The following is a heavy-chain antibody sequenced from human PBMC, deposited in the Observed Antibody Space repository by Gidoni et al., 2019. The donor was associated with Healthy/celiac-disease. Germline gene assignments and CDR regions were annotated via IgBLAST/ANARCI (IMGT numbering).Heavy chain of an antibody. V-gene: IGHV4-39*07. CDR1: SRSITTSSYY. Sequence: LQLQESGPGQVTSSDHLPRPCTVLSRSITTSSYYCGWIRPPPGKGLEWIGSIYYSGSTYYNPSLKSRVTISVDTSKNQFSLKLSSVTAADTAVYYCAREEVGYDFWSGSSYYYYCMDVWGQGTTVTVSS. CDR2: IYYSGST. J-gene: IGHJ6*02. CDR3: AREEVGYDFWSGSSYYYYCMDV. D-gene: IGHD3-3*01.